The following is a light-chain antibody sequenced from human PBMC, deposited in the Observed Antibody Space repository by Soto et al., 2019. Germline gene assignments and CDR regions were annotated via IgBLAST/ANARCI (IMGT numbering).Light chain of an antibody. Sequence: QSVLTQPPSVSGAPRQRVTISCSGSQSNVGNNAVNWYQQLPGKAPKLLIYYEDLLSSGVSDRFSGSKSGPSASLAISGLQSEDEADYYCSVWDDRLNGPVFGGGTKVTVL. CDR3: SVWDDRLNGPV. CDR2: YED. J-gene: IGLJ2*01. CDR1: QSNVGNNA. V-gene: IGLV1-36*01.